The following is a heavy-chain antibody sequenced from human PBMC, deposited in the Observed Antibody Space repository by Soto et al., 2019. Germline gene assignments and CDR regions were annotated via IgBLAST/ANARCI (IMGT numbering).Heavy chain of an antibody. CDR3: ARFVVGMITFGGVIVIDDAFDI. D-gene: IGHD3-16*02. CDR2: MNPNSGNT. Sequence: ASVKVSCKASGYTFTSYDINWVRQATGQGLEWMGWMNPNSGNTGYAQKFQGRVTMTRNTSISTAYMELSSLRSEDTAVYYCARFVVGMITFGGVIVIDDAFDIWGQGTMVTVSS. J-gene: IGHJ3*02. CDR1: GYTFTSYD. V-gene: IGHV1-8*01.